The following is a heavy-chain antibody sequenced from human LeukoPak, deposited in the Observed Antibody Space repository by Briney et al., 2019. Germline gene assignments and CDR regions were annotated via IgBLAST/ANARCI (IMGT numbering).Heavy chain of an antibody. V-gene: IGHV4-59*08. CDR2: IYYSGST. D-gene: IGHD5/OR15-5a*01. CDR3: AKYVSTGWFDP. Sequence: SETLSLTCTVSGGSISGSYWSWIRQPPGKGLEWIGYIYYSGSTNYNPSLKSRVTISVDTSDNQFSLKLTSVTAADTAVYYCAKYVSTGWFDPGGQGTLVTVSS. CDR1: GGSISGSY. J-gene: IGHJ5*02.